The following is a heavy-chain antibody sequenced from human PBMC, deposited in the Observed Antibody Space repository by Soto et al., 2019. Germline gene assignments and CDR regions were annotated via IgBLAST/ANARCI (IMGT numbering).Heavy chain of an antibody. D-gene: IGHD2-21*01. CDR2: IIPLMRTV. Sequence: SVKVSCKASGSTFASYSITWLRQAPGQRLEWMGEIIPLMRTVNYAQKFQDRVTITGDRSTSTVYLALSSLRSDDTAVYYCARDPVDLFGYLDVWGQGTTVTVSS. J-gene: IGHJ6*02. V-gene: IGHV1-69*06. CDR1: GSTFASYS. CDR3: ARDPVDLFGYLDV.